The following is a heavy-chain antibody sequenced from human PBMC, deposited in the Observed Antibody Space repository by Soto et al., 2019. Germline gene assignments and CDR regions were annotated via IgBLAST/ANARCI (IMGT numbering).Heavy chain of an antibody. CDR2: ISYDGSNK. J-gene: IGHJ4*02. CDR3: AKDGGWFGELNFDY. V-gene: IGHV3-30*18. D-gene: IGHD3-10*01. CDR1: GFTFGSYG. Sequence: QVQLVESGGGVVQPGRSLRLSCAASGFTFGSYGMHWVRQAPGKGLEWVAVISYDGSNKYYADSVKGRFTISRDNSKNTLYLQMNSLRAEDTAVYYCAKDGGWFGELNFDYWGQGTLVTVSS.